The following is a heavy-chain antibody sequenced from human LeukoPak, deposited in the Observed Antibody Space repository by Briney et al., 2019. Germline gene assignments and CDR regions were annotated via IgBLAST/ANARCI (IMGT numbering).Heavy chain of an antibody. CDR3: AKVPGNYCSGGSCYPGYNWFDP. D-gene: IGHD2-15*01. V-gene: IGHV1-8*01. CDR1: GYTFSSYD. Sequence: ASVKVSCKASGYTFSSYDINWVRQATGQGLEWMGYMNPDSGNTGYAQNFRGRVTMTVNTSITTAYMELSSLRAEDTAVYYCAKVPGNYCSGGSCYPGYNWFDPWGQGTLVTVSS. J-gene: IGHJ5*02. CDR2: MNPDSGNT.